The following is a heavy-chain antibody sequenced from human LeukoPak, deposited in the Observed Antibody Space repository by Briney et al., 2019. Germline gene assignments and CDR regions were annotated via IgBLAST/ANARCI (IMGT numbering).Heavy chain of an antibody. D-gene: IGHD4-17*01. Sequence: SETLSLTCTVSGGSIRGLYWSWIRQPPGKGLEWIGYIYYNGSTTYNPSLKSRVTISVDTSKNQFSLRLRSVTAADTALYYCARGYAYGDTGSFDYWGQGALVTVSS. CDR2: IYYNGST. CDR3: ARGYAYGDTGSFDY. V-gene: IGHV4-59*01. J-gene: IGHJ4*02. CDR1: GGSIRGLY.